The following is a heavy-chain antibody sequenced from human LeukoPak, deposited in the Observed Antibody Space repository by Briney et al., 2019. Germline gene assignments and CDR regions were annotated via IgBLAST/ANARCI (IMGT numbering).Heavy chain of an antibody. D-gene: IGHD1-26*01. CDR1: GGSISSYY. CDR2: IYYSGST. CDR3: ARHGGVGATYSFDY. J-gene: IGHJ4*02. Sequence: PSETLSLTCTVSGGSISSYYWSWIRQPPGKGLEWIGYIYYSGSTNYNPSLKSRVTISVDTSKNQFSLKLSSVTAADTAVYYCARHGGVGATYSFDYWGQGTLVTVSS. V-gene: IGHV4-59*08.